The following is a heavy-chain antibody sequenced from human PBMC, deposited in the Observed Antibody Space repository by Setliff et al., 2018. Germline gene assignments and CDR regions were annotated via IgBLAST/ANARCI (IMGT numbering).Heavy chain of an antibody. CDR1: GYTFTNFW. CDR3: AVDYFLSGSYYY. CDR2: IYPRDSHT. Sequence: GESLKISCKASGYTFTNFWIGWVRQMPGKGLGWVGTIYPRDSHTAYSPAFQGQVTMSVDKSLNTAYLQWSSLKASDSAIYYCAVDYFLSGSYYYWGQGTLVTVSS. V-gene: IGHV5-51*01. J-gene: IGHJ4*01. D-gene: IGHD3-10*01.